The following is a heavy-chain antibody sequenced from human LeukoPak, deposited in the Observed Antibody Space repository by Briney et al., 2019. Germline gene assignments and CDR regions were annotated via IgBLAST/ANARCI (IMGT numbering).Heavy chain of an antibody. CDR1: GFTFSSYQ. Sequence: GGSLRLSCAASGFTFSSYQMNWVRQAPGKGLEWVANIKQDGSEQYYVDSVKGRFTISRDNAKNTLYLQMNSLRAEDTAVYYCAKIAVAGTFDYWGQGTLVTVSS. D-gene: IGHD6-19*01. V-gene: IGHV3-7*01. J-gene: IGHJ4*02. CDR2: IKQDGSEQ. CDR3: AKIAVAGTFDY.